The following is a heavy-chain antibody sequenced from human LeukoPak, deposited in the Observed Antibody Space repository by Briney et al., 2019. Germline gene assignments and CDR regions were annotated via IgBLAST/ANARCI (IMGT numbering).Heavy chain of an antibody. J-gene: IGHJ4*02. V-gene: IGHV1-18*01. Sequence: GESLKISCQGSGYTFTSYGISWVRQAPGQGLEWMGWISAYNGNTNYAQKLQGRVTMTTDTSTSTAYMELRSLRSDDTAVYYCAGPGDYGDYRLDYWGQGTLVTVSS. CDR2: ISAYNGNT. CDR3: AGPGDYGDYRLDY. D-gene: IGHD4-17*01. CDR1: GYTFTSYG.